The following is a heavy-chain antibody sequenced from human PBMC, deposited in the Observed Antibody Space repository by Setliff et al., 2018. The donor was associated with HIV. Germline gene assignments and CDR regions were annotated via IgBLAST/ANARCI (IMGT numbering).Heavy chain of an antibody. D-gene: IGHD3-22*01. CDR3: ARSYDSSGYYYVFDY. Sequence: PSETLSLTCSVSGDSIRSNAYYWGWIRQPPGKGLEWIGSIFYSGSTYYNPSLKSRLTISVDTSKDQFSLRLSSVTAADTAVYYCARSYDSSGYYYVFDYWGQGTLVTVSS. J-gene: IGHJ4*02. CDR1: GDSIRSNAYY. CDR2: IFYSGST. V-gene: IGHV4-39*01.